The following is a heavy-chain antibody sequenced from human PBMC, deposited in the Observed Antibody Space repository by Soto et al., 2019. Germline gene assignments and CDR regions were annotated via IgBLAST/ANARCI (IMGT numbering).Heavy chain of an antibody. Sequence: EVQLVESGGGLVQPGGSLRLSCAASGFSFSSYWMHWVRQAPGKGLVWVSRINSDGSSTSYADSVKGRFTISRDNAKNTLYLQMNSLRAEDTAVYYCARVSGSYYPVDYWGQGTLVTVSS. CDR1: GFSFSSYW. J-gene: IGHJ4*02. D-gene: IGHD1-26*01. CDR2: INSDGSST. CDR3: ARVSGSYYPVDY. V-gene: IGHV3-74*01.